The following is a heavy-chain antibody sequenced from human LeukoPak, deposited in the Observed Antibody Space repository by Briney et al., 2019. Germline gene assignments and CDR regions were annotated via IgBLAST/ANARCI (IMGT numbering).Heavy chain of an antibody. Sequence: PSETLSLTCTVSGGSISSYYWSWIRQPPGKGLEWIGYIYYSGSTNYNPSLKSRVTISVDTSKNQFSLKLSSVTAADTAVYYCARGIPYYDFWSGLDYWGQGTLVTVSP. D-gene: IGHD3-3*01. CDR2: IYYSGST. CDR1: GGSISSYY. V-gene: IGHV4-59*01. CDR3: ARGIPYYDFWSGLDY. J-gene: IGHJ4*02.